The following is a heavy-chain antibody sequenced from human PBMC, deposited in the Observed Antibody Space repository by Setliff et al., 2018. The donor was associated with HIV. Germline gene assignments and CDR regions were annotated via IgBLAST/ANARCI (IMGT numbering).Heavy chain of an antibody. V-gene: IGHV1-18*01. Sequence: ASVKVSCKASGYTFTSYGISWVRQAPGQGLEWMGWISAYNGNTYYAQKLQGRVTMTTDTSTSTAYMELRSLRSDDTAVYYCARLVAAAGKTGWFDPWGHGTRVTVSS. CDR3: ARLVAAAGKTGWFDP. J-gene: IGHJ5*02. D-gene: IGHD6-13*01. CDR1: GYTFTSYG. CDR2: ISAYNGNT.